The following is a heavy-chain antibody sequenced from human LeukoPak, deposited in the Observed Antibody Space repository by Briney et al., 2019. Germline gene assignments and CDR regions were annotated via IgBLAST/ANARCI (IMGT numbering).Heavy chain of an antibody. D-gene: IGHD6-13*01. V-gene: IGHV1-2*02. J-gene: IGHJ5*02. CDR1: GYTFTGYY. Sequence: ASVKVSCKASGYTFTGYYMHWVRQAPGQGLEWMGWINPNSGVTDYAQKFQGRVTMTRDTSISTAYMEVSSLRSDDTAVYYCARVPSIAAAGSWFDPWGQGTLVTVSS. CDR3: ARVPSIAAAGSWFDP. CDR2: INPNSGVT.